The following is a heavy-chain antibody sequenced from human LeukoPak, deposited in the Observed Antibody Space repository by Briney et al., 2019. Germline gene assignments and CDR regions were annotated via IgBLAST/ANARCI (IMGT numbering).Heavy chain of an antibody. CDR2: IYYSGST. CDR3: ASQPVLLWFGESIPFDY. J-gene: IGHJ4*02. Sequence: SETLSLTCTVSGGSISSSSYYWGWIRQPPGKGLEWIGSIYYSGSTYYNPSLKSQVTISVDTSKNQFSLKLSSVTAADTAVYYCASQPVLLWFGESIPFDYWGQGTLVTVSS. D-gene: IGHD3-10*01. CDR1: GGSISSSSYY. V-gene: IGHV4-39*01.